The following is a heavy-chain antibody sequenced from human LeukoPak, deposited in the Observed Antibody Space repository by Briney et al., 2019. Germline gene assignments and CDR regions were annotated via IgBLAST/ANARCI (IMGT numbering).Heavy chain of an antibody. CDR1: GFTFDDYA. CDR3: AKDTPYYYDSSGLDY. V-gene: IGHV3-9*01. CDR2: ISWNSGSI. Sequence: GGSLRLSCAASGFTFDDYAMHWVRQAPGKGLEWVSGISWNSGSIGYADSVKGRFTISRDNAKNSLYLQMNSLRAEDTALYYCAKDTPYYYDSSGLDYWDQGTLVTVSS. D-gene: IGHD3-22*01. J-gene: IGHJ4*02.